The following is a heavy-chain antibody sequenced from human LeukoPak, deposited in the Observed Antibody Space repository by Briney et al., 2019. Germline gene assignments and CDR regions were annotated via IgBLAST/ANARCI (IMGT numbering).Heavy chain of an antibody. D-gene: IGHD3-22*01. CDR3: ARGGDSSGYYYPLFDY. J-gene: IGHJ4*02. CDR2: IYYSGST. CDR1: GGSITSYY. Sequence: SETLSLTCTVSGGSITSYYWSWIRQPPGKGLEWIGYIYYSGSTNYNPSLKSRVTISVDTSKNQFSLKLSSVTAADTAVYYCARGGDSSGYYYPLFDYWGQGTLVTVSS. V-gene: IGHV4-59*01.